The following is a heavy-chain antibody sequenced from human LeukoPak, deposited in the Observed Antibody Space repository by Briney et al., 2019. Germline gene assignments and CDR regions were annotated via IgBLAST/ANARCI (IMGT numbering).Heavy chain of an antibody. J-gene: IGHJ4*02. CDR2: IHYDGNNK. D-gene: IGHD6-13*01. V-gene: IGHV3-30*02. CDR3: AKGHGSSWSFFDY. Sequence: GGSLRLSCAASGFTFSLYGIHWVRQAPGKGLEWVSFIHYDGNNKYYADSVKGRLTISRDNSKNTLYLQMHSLRAEDTAVYYCAKGHGSSWSFFDYWGQGTLVTVSS. CDR1: GFTFSLYG.